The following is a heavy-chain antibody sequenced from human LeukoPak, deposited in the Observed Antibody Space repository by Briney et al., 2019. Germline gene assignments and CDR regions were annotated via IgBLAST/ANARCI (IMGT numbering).Heavy chain of an antibody. J-gene: IGHJ4*02. CDR3: ARVGEGSGYYYYFDY. V-gene: IGHV4-59*01. Sequence: PSETLSLTCTVSGGSISSYYWSWIRQPPGKGLEWIGYIYYSGSTNYNPPLKSRVTISVDTSKNQFSLKLSSVTAADTAVYYCARVGEGSGYYYYFDYWGQGTLVTVSS. CDR1: GGSISSYY. D-gene: IGHD3-3*01. CDR2: IYYSGST.